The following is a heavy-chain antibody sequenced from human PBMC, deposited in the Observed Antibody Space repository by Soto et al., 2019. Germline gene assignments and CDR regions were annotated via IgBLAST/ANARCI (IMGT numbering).Heavy chain of an antibody. CDR2: TSYDGTKK. V-gene: IGHV3-30*18. Sequence: PGGSLRLSCAVSGFPFSSYGMHWVRQAPGKGLEWVAITSYDGTKKNYADSVKGRFTISRDNSNNTLYLQMNSLRGTDTAVYFCAKEHYDYVCANYRSPFVYGGQGALVTVSS. J-gene: IGHJ4*02. D-gene: IGHD3-16*02. CDR3: AKEHYDYVCANYRSPFVY. CDR1: GFPFSSYG.